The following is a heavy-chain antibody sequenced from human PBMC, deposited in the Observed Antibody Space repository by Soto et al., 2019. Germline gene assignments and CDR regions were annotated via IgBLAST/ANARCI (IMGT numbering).Heavy chain of an antibody. Sequence: SETLSLTCTVSGGSISSYYWSWIRQPPGKGLEWIGYIYYSGSTNYNPSLKSRVTISVDTSKNQFSLKLSSVTAADTAVYYCEREDDYSFDYWGQGTLVTVSS. J-gene: IGHJ4*02. CDR1: GGSISSYY. V-gene: IGHV4-59*01. CDR2: IYYSGST. D-gene: IGHD2-21*02. CDR3: EREDDYSFDY.